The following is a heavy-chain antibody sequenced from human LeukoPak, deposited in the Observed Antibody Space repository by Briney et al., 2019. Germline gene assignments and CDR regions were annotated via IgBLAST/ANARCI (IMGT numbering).Heavy chain of an antibody. D-gene: IGHD3-9*01. CDR3: ARGEYDISFDY. V-gene: IGHV4-34*01. Sequence: SETLALTCAVYGGSFSGYYWSWIRQPPGKGLEWIGEINHSGSTNYNPSLKSRVTISVDTSKNQFSLKLSSVTAADTAVYYCARGEYDISFDYWGQGTLVTVSS. CDR2: INHSGST. J-gene: IGHJ4*02. CDR1: GGSFSGYY.